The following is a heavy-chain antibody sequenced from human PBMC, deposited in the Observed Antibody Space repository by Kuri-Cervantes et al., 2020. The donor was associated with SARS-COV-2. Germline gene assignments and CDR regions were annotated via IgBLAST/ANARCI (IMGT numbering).Heavy chain of an antibody. CDR3: ARGVVPAAIRYYYYYYYMDV. CDR2: ISSSGSTI. J-gene: IGHJ6*03. V-gene: IGHV3-11*04. Sequence: GGSLRLSCAAPGFTFSDYYMSWIRQAPGKGLEWVSYISSSGSTIYYADSVKGRFTISRDNAKNSLYLQMNSLRAEDTAVYYCARGVVPAAIRYYYYYYYMDVWGKGTTVTVSS. CDR1: GFTFSDYY. D-gene: IGHD2-2*02.